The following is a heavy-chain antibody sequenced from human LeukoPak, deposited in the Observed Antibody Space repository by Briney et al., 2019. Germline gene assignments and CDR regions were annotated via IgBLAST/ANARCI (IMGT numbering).Heavy chain of an antibody. D-gene: IGHD4-17*01. V-gene: IGHV4-34*01. Sequence: SETLSLTCDGSGVSFSTYYWSWIRQSPEKGLEWIGEVNHSGYTNYNPSLKGRVTISVDTSKNQFSLKLSSVTAADTAVYYCARQLYGSDYWGQGTLVTVSS. CDR3: ARQLYGSDY. CDR1: GVSFSTYY. CDR2: VNHSGYT. J-gene: IGHJ4*02.